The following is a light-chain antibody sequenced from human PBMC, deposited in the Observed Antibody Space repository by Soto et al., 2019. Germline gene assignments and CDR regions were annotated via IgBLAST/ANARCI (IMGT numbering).Light chain of an antibody. CDR1: QSVGSTY. CDR3: QQYRNSPYT. J-gene: IGKJ2*01. Sequence: EIVLTQSPGTLSLSPGERAILSCRASQSVGSTYLMWFQQKFGQAPRLLIYSASNRATGIPDRFSGSGSGTDFSLTISRLEPEDSAVYYCQQYRNSPYTFGQGTKLEIK. CDR2: SAS. V-gene: IGKV3-20*01.